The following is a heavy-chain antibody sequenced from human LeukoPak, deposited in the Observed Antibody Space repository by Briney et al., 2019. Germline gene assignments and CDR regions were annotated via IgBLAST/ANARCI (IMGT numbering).Heavy chain of an antibody. CDR3: ATIAAAGDPNFDY. CDR2: IYYSGST. CDR1: GGSISSYY. V-gene: IGHV4-59*12. J-gene: IGHJ4*02. Sequence: NPSETLSLTCTVSGGSISSYYWSWIRQPPGKGLEWIGYIYYSGSTNYNPSLKSRVTISVDTSKNQFSLKLSSVTAADTAVYYCATIAAAGDPNFDYWGQGTLVTVSS. D-gene: IGHD6-13*01.